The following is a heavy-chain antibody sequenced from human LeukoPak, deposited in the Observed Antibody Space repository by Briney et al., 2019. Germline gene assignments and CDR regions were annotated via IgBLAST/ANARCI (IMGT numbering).Heavy chain of an antibody. Sequence: SETLSLTCTVAGASISSGTYFWGWIRQPPGKGLEWIGSIFYSGNTHYNPSLESRASISVDTSKNQFSLKLSSVTAADTAFYYCARHLTRGLTDTWFDPWGQRTLVTVSS. V-gene: IGHV4-39*01. D-gene: IGHD3-10*01. CDR2: IFYSGNT. CDR3: ARHLTRGLTDTWFDP. J-gene: IGHJ5*02. CDR1: GASISSGTYF.